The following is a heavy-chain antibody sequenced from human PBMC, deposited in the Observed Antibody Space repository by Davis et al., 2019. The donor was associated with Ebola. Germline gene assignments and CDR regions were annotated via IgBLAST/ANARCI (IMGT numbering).Heavy chain of an antibody. D-gene: IGHD3-22*01. V-gene: IGHV1-46*01. Sequence: SVKVSCRASGYRFTSYCMHWVRQAPGQGLEWMGIINPITGGTSYAQNFQVRVNMTRDTSTSTVYMELSSLRSEDTAVYYCAREGGRYYDSSGYVFDIWGQGAMVKVSS. J-gene: IGHJ3*02. CDR1: GYRFTSYC. CDR3: AREGGRYYDSSGYVFDI. CDR2: INPITGGT.